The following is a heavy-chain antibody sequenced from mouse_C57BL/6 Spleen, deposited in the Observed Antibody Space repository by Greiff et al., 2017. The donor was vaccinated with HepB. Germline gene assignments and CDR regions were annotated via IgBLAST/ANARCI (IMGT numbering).Heavy chain of an antibody. V-gene: IGHV1-66*01. CDR1: GYSFTSYY. Sequence: QVQLQQSGPELVKPGASVKISCKASGYSFTSYYIHWVKQRPGQGLKWIGWIYPGSGNTKYNEKFKGKATLTADTSSSTAYMQLSSLTSEDSAVYYCARSTTVVAFDYWGQGTTLTVSS. CDR2: IYPGSGNT. CDR3: ARSTTVVAFDY. D-gene: IGHD1-1*01. J-gene: IGHJ2*01.